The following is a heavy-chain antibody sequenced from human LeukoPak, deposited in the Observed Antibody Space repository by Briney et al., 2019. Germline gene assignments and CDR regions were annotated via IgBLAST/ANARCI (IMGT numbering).Heavy chain of an antibody. Sequence: GGSLRLSCAASGFTFSSYEMNWVRQAPGKGLEGVSYISSSVSTIYYADSVKGRFTISRDNAKNSLYLQMNSLGAEDTAVYYCAELGITMIGGVWGKGTTVTISS. CDR3: AELGITMIGGV. CDR2: ISSSVSTI. CDR1: GFTFSSYE. V-gene: IGHV3-48*03. J-gene: IGHJ6*04. D-gene: IGHD3-10*02.